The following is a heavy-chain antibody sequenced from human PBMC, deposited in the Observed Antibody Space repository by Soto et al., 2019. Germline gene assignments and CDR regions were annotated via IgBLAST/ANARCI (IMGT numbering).Heavy chain of an antibody. Sequence: ASVKVSCKASGYTFTSYGISWVQQAPGQGLEWMGWISAYNGNTNYAQKLQGRVTMTTDTSTSTAYMELRSLRSDDTAVYYCARGRAMVRGVLEAFDIWGQGTMVTVSS. J-gene: IGHJ3*02. CDR3: ARGRAMVRGVLEAFDI. V-gene: IGHV1-18*01. CDR1: GYTFTSYG. D-gene: IGHD3-10*01. CDR2: ISAYNGNT.